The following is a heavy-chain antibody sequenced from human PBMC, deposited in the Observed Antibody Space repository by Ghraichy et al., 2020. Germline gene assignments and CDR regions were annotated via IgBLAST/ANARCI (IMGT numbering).Heavy chain of an antibody. Sequence: ASVKVSCKASRYTFNNYVINWVRQAPGQGLECMGWISAYNGITNYAQKFQGRVTMTADTSTSTAYMELRSLRSDDTAVYYCTRGASGSYSDYWGQGTLVTVSS. J-gene: IGHJ4*02. CDR3: TRGASGSYSDY. D-gene: IGHD1-26*01. V-gene: IGHV1-18*01. CDR1: RYTFNNYV. CDR2: ISAYNGIT.